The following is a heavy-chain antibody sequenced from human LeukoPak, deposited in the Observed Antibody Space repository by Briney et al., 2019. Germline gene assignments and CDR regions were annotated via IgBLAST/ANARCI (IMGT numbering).Heavy chain of an antibody. V-gene: IGHV3-7*01. CDR1: GFTFSSCS. CDR2: INEDGSEK. J-gene: IGHJ4*02. Sequence: PGGSLRLYCAASGFTFSSCSMKWVRQAPGKGLEWVANINEDGSEKYYVDSVKGRFTISRDNAKNSLYLQMNSLRAEDTAVYYCARDRIAAGDYFDYWGQGTLVTVSS. CDR3: ARDRIAAGDYFDY. D-gene: IGHD6-13*01.